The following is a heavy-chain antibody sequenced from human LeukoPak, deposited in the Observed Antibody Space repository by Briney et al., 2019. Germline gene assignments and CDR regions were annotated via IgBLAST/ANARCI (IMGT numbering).Heavy chain of an antibody. CDR1: GYTFTNYA. D-gene: IGHD2-8*01. CDR3: ARVPFVVMGDTGNWFDP. J-gene: IGHJ5*02. V-gene: IGHV7-4-1*01. CDR2: INTNTGNP. Sequence: GASVKVSCKASGYTFTNYAMNWVRQAPGQGLEWMGWINTNTGNPTYAQGFTGRFVFSLDASVSTAYLRIRRLKAEDTAVYYCARVPFVVMGDTGNWFDPWGQGTLVTVSS.